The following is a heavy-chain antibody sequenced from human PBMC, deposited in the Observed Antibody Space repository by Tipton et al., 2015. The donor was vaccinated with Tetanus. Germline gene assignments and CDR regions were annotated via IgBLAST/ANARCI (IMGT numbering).Heavy chain of an antibody. CDR3: ARAWGSGVGASLF. D-gene: IGHD1-26*01. CDR1: GGSVRSGDYS. J-gene: IGHJ1*01. V-gene: IGHV4-61*08. Sequence: TLSLTCTVSGGSVRSGDYSWNWIRQPPGKGLEWLAYVSYSGRTNSNYSLKSRITISQDTSKNQFSLRLTSVTAADTAVYYCARAWGSGVGASLFWGQGTPVTVSS. CDR2: VSYSGRT.